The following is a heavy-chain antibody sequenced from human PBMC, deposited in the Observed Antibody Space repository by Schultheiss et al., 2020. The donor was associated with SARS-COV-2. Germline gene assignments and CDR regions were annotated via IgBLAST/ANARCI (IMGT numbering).Heavy chain of an antibody. CDR3: ASGVRGYKIF. D-gene: IGHD5-24*01. CDR1: GFTFSSYG. J-gene: IGHJ4*02. V-gene: IGHV3-33*01. Sequence: GSLRLSCAASGFTFSSYGMHWVRQAPGKGLEWVAVIWYDGSNKYYADSVKGRFTISRDNSKSTLYLQMNSLRAEDTAVYYCASGVRGYKIFWGQGTLVTVSS. CDR2: IWYDGSNK.